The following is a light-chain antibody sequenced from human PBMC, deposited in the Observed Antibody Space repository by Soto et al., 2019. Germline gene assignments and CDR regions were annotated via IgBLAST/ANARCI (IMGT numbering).Light chain of an antibody. CDR3: QHYNNWPPWT. CDR2: GAS. J-gene: IGKJ1*01. CDR1: QSVSNN. V-gene: IGKV3-15*01. Sequence: EIVLTQSPGTLSLSPGERATLSCRASQSVSNNYLAWYQQKPGQAPRLLIYGASTRATGVPARFRGSGSGTDFNLSISALQYEDFAVYYCQHYNNWPPWTFGQGTKVDIK.